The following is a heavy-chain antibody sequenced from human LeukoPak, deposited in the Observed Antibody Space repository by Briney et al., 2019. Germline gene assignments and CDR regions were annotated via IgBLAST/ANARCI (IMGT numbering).Heavy chain of an antibody. V-gene: IGHV3-23*01. CDR3: AKDYRDSSGAYYYMDV. D-gene: IGHD3-22*01. J-gene: IGHJ6*03. Sequence: PGESLRLSCAASGFTFSRYAMSWVRQAPGKGLEWVSAISDSGGSTNYADSVKGPFTISRDNTKNTLYLQMNSLRAEDTAIYYCAKDYRDSSGAYYYMDVWGKGTTVTVSS. CDR1: GFTFSRYA. CDR2: ISDSGGST.